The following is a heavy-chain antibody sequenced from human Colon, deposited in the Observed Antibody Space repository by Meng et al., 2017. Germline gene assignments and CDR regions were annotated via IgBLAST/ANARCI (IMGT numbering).Heavy chain of an antibody. D-gene: IGHD2-15*01. CDR1: GASVSSHTTT. J-gene: IGHJ4*02. V-gene: IGHV6-1*01. CDR2: TYYRSKWYI. Sequence: PYGPGLLKPSHTPSVPCPVSGASVSSHTTTWNWIRQSTSRGLEWMGRTYYRSKWYIDYAVSLQSRITINADTSTNQLSLQLTSVTPEDTAVYYCVRLVGNSWLDYWGQGTLVTVSS. CDR3: VRLVGNSWLDY.